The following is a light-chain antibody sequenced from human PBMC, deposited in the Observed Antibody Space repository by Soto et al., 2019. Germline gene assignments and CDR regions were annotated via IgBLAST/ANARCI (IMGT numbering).Light chain of an antibody. CDR2: GAS. V-gene: IGKV3-20*01. CDR1: QTFSNSF. J-gene: IGKJ5*01. Sequence: EIVLTQSPGTLSLSPLERASPSFMASQTFSNSFLSWFQQIPGQAPRLLIYGASMRATGIPDRFSGSGSGTDFTLTISRLETEDFAVYYCQQCGSSSTFGQGTRLEIK. CDR3: QQCGSSST.